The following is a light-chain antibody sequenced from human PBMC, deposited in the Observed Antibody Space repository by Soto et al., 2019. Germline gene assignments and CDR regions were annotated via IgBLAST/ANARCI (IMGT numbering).Light chain of an antibody. J-gene: IGLJ1*01. Sequence: QSVLTQPPSVSAAPGQKVTISCSGSSSNIGNNYVSWFQQLPGTAPKLPIYDNHKRPSGIPDRFSGSKSGTSATLAITGLQTGDEADYYCGTWDNSMSAGVFGTGTKVTVL. CDR3: GTWDNSMSAGV. CDR1: SSNIGNNY. CDR2: DNH. V-gene: IGLV1-51*01.